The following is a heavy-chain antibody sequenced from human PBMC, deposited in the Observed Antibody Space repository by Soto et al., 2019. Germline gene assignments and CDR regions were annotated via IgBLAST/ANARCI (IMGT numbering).Heavy chain of an antibody. J-gene: IGHJ6*03. CDR1: GFTFTSSA. CDR2: IVVGSGNT. Sequence: ASVKVSCKASGFTFTSSAMQWVRQARGQRLEWIGWIVVGSGNTNYAQKFQERVTITRDMSTSTAYMELSSLRSEDTAVYYCAANSRRYSSSRTDYMDVWGKGTTVTVSS. CDR3: AANSRRYSSSRTDYMDV. V-gene: IGHV1-58*02. D-gene: IGHD6-13*01.